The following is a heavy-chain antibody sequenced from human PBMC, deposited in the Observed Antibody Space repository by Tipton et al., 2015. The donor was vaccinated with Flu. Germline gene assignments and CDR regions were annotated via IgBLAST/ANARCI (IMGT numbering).Heavy chain of an antibody. D-gene: IGHD3-10*01. V-gene: IGHV4-59*01. J-gene: IGHJ4*02. CDR3: ARDGFPFY. CDR2: VEYSGST. CDR1: GDSMRRDY. Sequence: LRLSCTVSGDSMRRDYFWGWIRQAPGKGLEWIGFVEYSGSTSYNPSLKSRVTISVDTSKNQFSLRLTSVTAADTAVYYCARDGFPFYWGQGTLVTVSS.